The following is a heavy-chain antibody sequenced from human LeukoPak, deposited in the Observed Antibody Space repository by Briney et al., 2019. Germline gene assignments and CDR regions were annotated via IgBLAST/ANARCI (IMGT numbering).Heavy chain of an antibody. D-gene: IGHD1-26*01. CDR2: ISYDGSNK. CDR1: GFTFSSYA. V-gene: IGHV3-30*04. CDR3: ARGPAANSGNYYVGDY. J-gene: IGHJ4*02. Sequence: PGRSLRLSCAASGFTFSSYAMHWVRQAPGKGLEWVAVISYDGSNKYYADSVKGRFTISRDNAKKTLFLQMNSLRAEDTGVYYCARGPAANSGNYYVGDYWGQGTLVTVSS.